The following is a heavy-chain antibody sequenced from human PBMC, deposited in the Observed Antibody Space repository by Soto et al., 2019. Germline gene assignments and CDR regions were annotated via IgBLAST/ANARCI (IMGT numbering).Heavy chain of an antibody. D-gene: IGHD6-19*01. CDR2: INHSGST. J-gene: IGHJ5*01. CDR3: AREKHPWVAVPVRQLKSTWWFDS. Sequence: SETLSLTCAVSGGSLSGYYWSWIRQPPGKELERIGEINHSGSTNYNPSLKSRVTISVDTSKNHLSLKLSSVTAADTAVYYCAREKHPWVAVPVRQLKSTWWFDSWGQGTLVTVSS. CDR1: GGSLSGYY. V-gene: IGHV4-34*01.